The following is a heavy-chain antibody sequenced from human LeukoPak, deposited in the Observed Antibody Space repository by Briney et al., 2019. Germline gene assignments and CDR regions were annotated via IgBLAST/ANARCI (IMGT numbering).Heavy chain of an antibody. CDR2: IWYDGSNK. Sequence: GGSLRLSCAASGFTFSSYGMHWVRQAPGKGLEWVAVIWYDGSNKYYADSVKGRFTISRDNSKNTLYLQMNSLRAEDTAVYYCARDLSLWLGTLGNWFDPWGQGTLVTVSS. CDR3: ARDLSLWLGTLGNWFDP. CDR1: GFTFSSYG. D-gene: IGHD3-10*01. J-gene: IGHJ5*02. V-gene: IGHV3-33*01.